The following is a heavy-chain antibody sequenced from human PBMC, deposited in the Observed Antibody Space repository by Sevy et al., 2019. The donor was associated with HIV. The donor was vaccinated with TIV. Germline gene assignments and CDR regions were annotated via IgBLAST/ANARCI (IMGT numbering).Heavy chain of an antibody. D-gene: IGHD1-26*01. V-gene: IGHV3-11*01. CDR3: ARDAGGTHGHYYAMDV. Sequence: GGSLRLSCIASGFTFKDYYMSWIRQAPGKGLEWVSYISSSRYNSLFYSDSVKGCFTISRDNAKNSLFLEMNDLTADDTALYYCARDAGGTHGHYYAMDVWGQGTMVTVSS. J-gene: IGHJ6*02. CDR1: GFTFKDYY. CDR2: ISSSRYNSL.